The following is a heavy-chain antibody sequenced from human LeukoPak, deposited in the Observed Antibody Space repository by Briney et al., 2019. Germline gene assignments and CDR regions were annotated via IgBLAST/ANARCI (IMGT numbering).Heavy chain of an antibody. CDR2: ISSSSSYI. D-gene: IGHD2-15*01. CDR3: ARVLRCSGGSCYLSANNWFDP. J-gene: IGHJ5*02. Sequence: GGSLRLSCAASGFTFSSYGMNWVRQAPGKGLEWVSFISSSSSYIYYADSVKGRFTISRDNAKNSLYLQMNSLRAEDTAVYYCARVLRCSGGSCYLSANNWFDPWGQGTLVTVSS. CDR1: GFTFSSYG. V-gene: IGHV3-21*04.